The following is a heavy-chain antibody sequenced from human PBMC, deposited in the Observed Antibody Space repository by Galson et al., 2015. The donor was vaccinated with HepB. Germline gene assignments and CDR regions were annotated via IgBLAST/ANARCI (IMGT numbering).Heavy chain of an antibody. CDR1: GFTFGTYA. Sequence: SLRLSCAASGFTFGTYAMHWVRQAPGKGLEWVAVMSYDGSNRFYADSVKGRFTISRDSFKNTLYLQMNSLRVEDTAVYYCVRKADDYGRIDYWGQGTLVTVSS. J-gene: IGHJ4*02. D-gene: IGHD4/OR15-4a*01. CDR2: MSYDGSNR. V-gene: IGHV3-30-3*01. CDR3: VRKADDYGRIDY.